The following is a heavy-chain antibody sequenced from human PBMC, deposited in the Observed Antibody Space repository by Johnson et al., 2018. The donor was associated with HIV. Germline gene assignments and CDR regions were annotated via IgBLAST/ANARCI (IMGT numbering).Heavy chain of an antibody. D-gene: IGHD5-12*01. CDR3: ARDAKVGYGDAFDI. Sequence: LPPVESGGALVQPGGSLRLSCAASGFTFSSYWMHWVRQAPGKGLVWVSRINSDGSSTNYADSVKGRLTISRDNAKNTLYLQMNSLRAEDTAVFYCARDAKVGYGDAFDIWGQGTMVTVSS. V-gene: IGHV3-74*01. J-gene: IGHJ3*02. CDR2: INSDGSST. CDR1: GFTFSSYW.